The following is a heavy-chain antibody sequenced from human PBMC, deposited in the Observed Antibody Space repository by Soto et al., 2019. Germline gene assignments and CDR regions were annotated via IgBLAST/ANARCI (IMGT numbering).Heavy chain of an antibody. CDR3: ARTRMSESWIDY. J-gene: IGHJ4*01. V-gene: IGHV4-59*01. CDR2: VYYSGST. CDR1: GDSISTYY. Sequence: QVQLQESGPGLMKPSETLSLTCDVSGDSISTYYWSWIRQPPGKGLEWIGYVYYSGSTLYNPSLESRVTLSIDMSKKQVSLKLSSVIAADTAVYYCARTRMSESWIDYWGHGTLVTVSS. D-gene: IGHD3-3*01.